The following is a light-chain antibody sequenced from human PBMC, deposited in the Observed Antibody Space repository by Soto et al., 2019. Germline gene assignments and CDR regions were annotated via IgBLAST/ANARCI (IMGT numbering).Light chain of an antibody. CDR1: PVIRHD. CDR3: LQDYNYPLT. V-gene: IGKV1-6*01. J-gene: IGKJ4*01. Sequence: AIQMNQSQSSLSASVGDRVTITCRARPVIRHDLGWYPQNPWKATNLLIYAAFSLQSGGPSRFSGSGSGPDFTLTISSLQPEDFATYYCLQDYNYPLTFGGGNKVDIK. CDR2: AAF.